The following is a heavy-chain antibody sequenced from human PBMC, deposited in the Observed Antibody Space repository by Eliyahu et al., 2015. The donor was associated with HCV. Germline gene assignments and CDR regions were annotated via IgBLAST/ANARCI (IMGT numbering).Heavy chain of an antibody. D-gene: IGHD4/OR15-4a*01. J-gene: IGHJ2*01. V-gene: IGHV3-33*01. CDR3: ARDQGTTLTLQAAGYFDL. CDR1: GFTFGXXG. CDR2: IWFDGSNX. Sequence: QVQLVESGGGVVQPGRSLRXSCAASGFTFGXXGXHWARQAPGKGLEWVAVIWFDGSNXYYADSVKGRFTISRDNSKNTLYLQMNSLRAEDTAVYYCARDQGTTLTLQAAGYFDLWGRGTRVTVSS.